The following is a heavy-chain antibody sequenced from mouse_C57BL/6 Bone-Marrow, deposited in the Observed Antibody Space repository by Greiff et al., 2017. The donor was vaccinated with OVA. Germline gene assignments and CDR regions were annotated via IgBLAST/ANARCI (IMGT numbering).Heavy chain of an antibody. V-gene: IGHV1-26*01. J-gene: IGHJ2*01. CDR1: GYTFTDYY. Sequence: EVQLQQSGPELVKPGASVKISCKASGYTFTDYYMNWVKQSHGKSLEWIGDINPNNGGTSYNQKFKGKATLTVDKSSSTAYMELRSLTSEDSAVYYCAREGFYLGRFDYWGQGTTLTVSS. D-gene: IGHD4-1*01. CDR2: INPNNGGT. CDR3: AREGFYLGRFDY.